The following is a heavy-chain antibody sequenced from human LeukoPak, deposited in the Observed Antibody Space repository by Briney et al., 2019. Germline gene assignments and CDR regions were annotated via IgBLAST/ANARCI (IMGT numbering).Heavy chain of an antibody. CDR1: GFTFDEYG. J-gene: IGHJ5*02. D-gene: IGHD3-10*01. Sequence: GGSLRLSCAASGFTFDEYGMSWVRQAPGKGLEWVSGINWNGGSTGYADSVKGRFTISRDNAKNSLYLQMNSLRAEDTALYHCARDHNYYGSGSYLWPFDPWGQGTLVTVSS. V-gene: IGHV3-20*01. CDR3: ARDHNYYGSGSYLWPFDP. CDR2: INWNGGST.